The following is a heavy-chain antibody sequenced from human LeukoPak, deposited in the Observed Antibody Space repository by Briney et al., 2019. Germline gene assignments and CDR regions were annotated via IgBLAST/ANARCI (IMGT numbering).Heavy chain of an antibody. CDR3: AKDLSYYDSSGYYSWFDP. J-gene: IGHJ5*02. CDR2: ICGSGGST. Sequence: GGSLRLSCAASGFTFSSYAMSWVRQAPGKGLERVSAICGSGGSTYYADSVKGRFTISRDNSKNTLYLQMNSLRAEDTAVYYCAKDLSYYDSSGYYSWFDPWGQGTLVTVSS. D-gene: IGHD3-22*01. CDR1: GFTFSSYA. V-gene: IGHV3-23*01.